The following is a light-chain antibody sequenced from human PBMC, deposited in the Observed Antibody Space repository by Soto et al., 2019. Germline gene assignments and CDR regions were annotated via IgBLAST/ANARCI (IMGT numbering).Light chain of an antibody. V-gene: IGLV3-1*01. CDR3: QAWNSSTAV. Sequence: SSELTQPPSVSVSPGQTASITCSGDKLGDKYACWYQQKPGQSPVLVIYQDSKRPSGIPERFSGSNSGNTATLTISGTQAMDEADYYCQAWNSSTAVSGVGTKLTVL. CDR1: KLGDKY. CDR2: QDS. J-gene: IGLJ2*01.